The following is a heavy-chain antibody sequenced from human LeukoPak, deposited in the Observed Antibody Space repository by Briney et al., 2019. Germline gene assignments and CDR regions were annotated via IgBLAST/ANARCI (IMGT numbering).Heavy chain of an antibody. J-gene: IGHJ5*02. CDR1: GYSFTSYY. CDR3: ARDNSVGETAWWFDP. D-gene: IGHD1-26*01. CDR2: INPSGSST. Sequence: GASVKVSCKASGYSFTSYYMHCVRHAPGQGLEWMGLINPSGSSTTYAQKFQGRVTMTRDMFTSTDYMELTSLTSDDTAVYYCARDNSVGETAWWFDPWGQGTLVTVSS. V-gene: IGHV1-46*01.